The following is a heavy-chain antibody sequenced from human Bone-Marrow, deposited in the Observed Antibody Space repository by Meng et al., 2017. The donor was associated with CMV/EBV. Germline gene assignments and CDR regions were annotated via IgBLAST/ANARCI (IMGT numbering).Heavy chain of an antibody. J-gene: IGHJ4*02. D-gene: IGHD1-26*01. CDR2: ISNSGGST. CDR1: GFTFSAYA. CDR3: AKHWGKNSGNYYFPGF. Sequence: GESLKISCAGSGFTFSAYAMSWVRQAPGKGLECVSAISNSGGSTNYADSVKGRFTISRDHSKKTLYLKMNSLRAEDPAVYYCAKHWGKNSGNYYFPGFWGQGTLVTVSS. V-gene: IGHV3-23*01.